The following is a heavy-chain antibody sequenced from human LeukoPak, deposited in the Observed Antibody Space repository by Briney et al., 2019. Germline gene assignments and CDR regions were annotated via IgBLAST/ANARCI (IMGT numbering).Heavy chain of an antibody. Sequence: GSLRLSCAASGFTFSSYSMNWVRQAPGKGLEWVSYISSSSSTIYYADSVKGRFTISRDNAKNSLYLQMNSLRAEDTAVYYCARDRSGDTMIYDYWGQGTLVTVSS. CDR1: GFTFSSYS. J-gene: IGHJ4*02. V-gene: IGHV3-48*01. CDR2: ISSSSSTI. CDR3: ARDRSGDTMIYDY. D-gene: IGHD3-22*01.